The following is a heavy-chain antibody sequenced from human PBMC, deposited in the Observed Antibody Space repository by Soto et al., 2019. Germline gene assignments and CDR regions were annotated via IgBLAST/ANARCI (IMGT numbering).Heavy chain of an antibody. CDR3: ARAGRVVGSFGYCYGMDV. Sequence: QVQLVQSGAEVKKPGSSVKVSCKASGGTFSSYAISWVRQAPGQGLEWMGGIIPIFGTANYAQKFQGRVTTTADEPTSTAYLEVSRLKSEDTGVYYCARAGRVVGSFGYCYGMDVWGQGTTVTVSS. D-gene: IGHD2-2*01. CDR1: GGTFSSYA. J-gene: IGHJ6*01. V-gene: IGHV1-69*01. CDR2: IIPIFGTA.